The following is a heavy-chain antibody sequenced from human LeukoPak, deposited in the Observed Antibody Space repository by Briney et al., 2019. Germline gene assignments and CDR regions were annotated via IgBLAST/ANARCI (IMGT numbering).Heavy chain of an antibody. Sequence: GGSLRLSCAASGFTFSDCYMSWIRQAPGKGLEWVSYISSSGSTIYQADSVKGRFTISRDNAKNSLYLQMNSLRAEDTAVYYCARESDTAMVTANWFDPWGQGTLVTVSS. CDR1: GFTFSDCY. D-gene: IGHD5-18*01. J-gene: IGHJ5*02. CDR2: ISSSGSTI. V-gene: IGHV3-11*04. CDR3: ARESDTAMVTANWFDP.